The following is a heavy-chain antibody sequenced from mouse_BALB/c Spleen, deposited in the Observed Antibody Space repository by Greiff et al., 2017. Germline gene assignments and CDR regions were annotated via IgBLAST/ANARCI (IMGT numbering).Heavy chain of an antibody. J-gene: IGHJ2*01. D-gene: IGHD1-2*01. CDR3: ARWSTTATLFDY. CDR1: GFNIKDTY. V-gene: IGHV14-3*02. Sequence: EVQLQQSGAELVKPGASVKLSCTASGFNIKDTYMHWVKQRPEQGLEWIGRIDPANGNTKYDPKFQGKATITADTSSNTAYLQLSSLTSEDTAVYYCARWSTTATLFDYWGQGTTLTVSS. CDR2: IDPANGNT.